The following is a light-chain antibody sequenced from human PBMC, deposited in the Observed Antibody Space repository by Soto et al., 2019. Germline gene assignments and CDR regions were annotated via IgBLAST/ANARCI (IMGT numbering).Light chain of an antibody. J-gene: IGKJ1*01. CDR1: QTINNF. Sequence: IQMTQSPSSLFASVGDRVTVTCRASQTINNFLNWYHQKPGKAPKLLIYAASFLQSGVPSRFSGSGSGTDFTLTISSLQPEDFATYYCLQDYTYPWTFGQGTKVEIK. V-gene: IGKV1-6*01. CDR2: AAS. CDR3: LQDYTYPWT.